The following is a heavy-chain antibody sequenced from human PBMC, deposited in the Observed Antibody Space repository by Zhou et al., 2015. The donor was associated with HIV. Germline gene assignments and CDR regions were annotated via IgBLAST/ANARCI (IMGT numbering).Heavy chain of an antibody. Sequence: EVQLVESGGGLVQPGGSLRLSCAASGFSFSDHYMDWVRQAPGKGLEWVGRIKNKARGYTTEYAASVRGRFTISRDDSKNSLYLQMNSLRGEDTAVYYCARGDPILPNYLWSGYYLHWGQGTLVTVSS. J-gene: IGHJ4*02. V-gene: IGHV3-72*01. CDR3: ARGDPILPNYLWSGYYLH. D-gene: IGHD3-3*01. CDR2: IKNKARGYTT. CDR1: GFSFSDHY.